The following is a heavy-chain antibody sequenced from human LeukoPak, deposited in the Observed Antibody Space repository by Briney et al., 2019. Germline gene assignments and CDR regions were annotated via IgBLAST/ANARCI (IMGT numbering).Heavy chain of an antibody. Sequence: SETLSLTCTVSGGSISSYYWSWIRQPPGKGLEWIGYIYYSGSTNYNPSLKSRVTISVDTSKNQFSLKLSSVTAADTAVYYCARSTGPNGPSDYWRQGTLVTVSS. CDR2: IYYSGST. CDR3: ARSTGPNGPSDY. CDR1: GGSISSYY. J-gene: IGHJ4*02. D-gene: IGHD2-2*01. V-gene: IGHV4-59*01.